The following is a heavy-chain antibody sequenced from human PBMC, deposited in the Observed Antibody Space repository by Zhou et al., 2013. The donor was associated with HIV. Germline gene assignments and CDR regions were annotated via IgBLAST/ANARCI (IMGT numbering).Heavy chain of an antibody. J-gene: IGHJ4*02. CDR1: GGTFSSYA. D-gene: IGHD2-15*01. Sequence: QVQLVQSGAEVKKPGSSVKVSCKASGGTFSSYAISWVRQAPGQGLEWMGRIIPILGIANYAQKFQGRVTITADKSTSTAYMELSSLRSEDTAVYYCARAYCSGGSCYSRGLDYWGQGNPGHRLL. CDR3: ARAYCSGGSCYSRGLDY. V-gene: IGHV1-69*04. CDR2: IIPILGIA.